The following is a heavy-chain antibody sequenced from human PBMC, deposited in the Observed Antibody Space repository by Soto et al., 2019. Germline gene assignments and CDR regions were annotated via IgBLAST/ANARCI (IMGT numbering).Heavy chain of an antibody. CDR1: GFTFSSYA. CDR3: AKGGFGPMNWFDP. V-gene: IGHV3-23*01. J-gene: IGHJ5*02. CDR2: ISGSGGST. Sequence: EVQLLESGGGLVQPGGSLRLSCAASGFTFSSYAMSWVRQAPGKGLEWVSAISGSGGSTYYADSVKGRFTISRDNSKNTLYLQMNSVRPEDRAVYYCAKGGFGPMNWFDPWGQGTLVTVSS. D-gene: IGHD3-10*01.